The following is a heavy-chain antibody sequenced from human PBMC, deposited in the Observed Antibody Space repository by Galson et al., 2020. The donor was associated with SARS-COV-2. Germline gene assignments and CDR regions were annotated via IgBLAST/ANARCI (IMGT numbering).Heavy chain of an antibody. V-gene: IGHV3-30-3*01. CDR3: ARATTSNYSYGMDV. J-gene: IGHJ6*02. CDR2: ISYDGSNK. CDR1: GFTFSSYA. Sequence: TGGSLRLSCAASGFTFSSYAMHWVRQAPGKGLEWVAVISYDGSNKYYADSVKGRFTISRDNSKNTLYLQMNSLRAEDTAVYYCARATTSNYSYGMDVWGQGTTVTVSS. D-gene: IGHD5-12*01.